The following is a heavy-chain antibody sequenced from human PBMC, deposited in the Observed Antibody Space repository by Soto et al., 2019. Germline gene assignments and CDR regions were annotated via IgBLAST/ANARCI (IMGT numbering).Heavy chain of an antibody. D-gene: IGHD3-10*01. J-gene: IGHJ4*02. CDR2: IWYDGSNK. V-gene: IGHV3-33*01. Sequence: GGSLRLSCAASGFTFSSYGMHWVRQAPGKGLEWVAVIWYDGSNKYYADSVKGRFTISRDNSKNTLYLQMNSLRAEDTAVYYCARDSVHYGSGSYHFDYWGQGTLVTVSS. CDR3: ARDSVHYGSGSYHFDY. CDR1: GFTFSSYG.